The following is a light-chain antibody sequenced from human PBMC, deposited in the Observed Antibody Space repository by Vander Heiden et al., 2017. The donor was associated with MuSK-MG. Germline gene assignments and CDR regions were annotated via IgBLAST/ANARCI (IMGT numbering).Light chain of an antibody. CDR2: GAS. J-gene: IGKJ1*01. V-gene: IGKV3-20*01. CDR1: QSVTSNY. Sequence: EIVLTQSPGTLSLSPGERATLSCRASQSVTSNYLAWYQQKPGQAPRLLIYGASSRATGIPDRFSGSGSGTDFTLTISRLEPEDFAVYYCQQDASSETFGQGTKVEIK. CDR3: QQDASSET.